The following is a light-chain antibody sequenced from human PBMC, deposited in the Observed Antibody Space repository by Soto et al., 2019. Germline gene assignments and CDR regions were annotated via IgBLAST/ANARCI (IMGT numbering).Light chain of an antibody. Sequence: DIQMTQSPSSLSASVRDRVTITCRASQGISNYLAWYQQKPGKVPKLLIYAASTLPSGVPSRFSGSGSGTDFTLTISILQPEDVANYYCRKYDSAPWTFGQGTKVEIK. CDR1: QGISNY. J-gene: IGKJ1*01. V-gene: IGKV1-27*01. CDR2: AAS. CDR3: RKYDSAPWT.